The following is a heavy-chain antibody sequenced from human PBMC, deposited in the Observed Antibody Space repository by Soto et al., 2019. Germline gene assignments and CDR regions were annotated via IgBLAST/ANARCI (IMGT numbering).Heavy chain of an antibody. CDR2: ISYDGSNK. CDR3: ANLPNSGRRDY. D-gene: IGHD5-12*01. J-gene: IGHJ4*02. V-gene: IGHV3-30*18. CDR1: GFTFSSYG. Sequence: QVQLVESGGGVVQPGRSLRLSCAASGFTFSSYGMHWVRQAPGKGLEWVAVISYDGSNKYYADSVKGRFTISRDNSKNTLYLQMNSLRAEDTAVYYCANLPNSGRRDYWGQGTLVTVSS.